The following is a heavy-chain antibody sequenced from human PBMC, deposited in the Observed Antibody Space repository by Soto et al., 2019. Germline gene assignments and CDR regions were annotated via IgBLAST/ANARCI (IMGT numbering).Heavy chain of an antibody. CDR1: GGSISSSSYY. CDR3: AREDDGGDSLDV. CDR2: IYYSGST. V-gene: IGHV4-39*02. D-gene: IGHD2-21*02. Sequence: SETLSLTCTVSGGSISSSSYYWGWIRQPPGKGPEWIGSIYYSGSTCYNPSLKSRVTISVDTSKNQFSLHLTSVTAADTAVYFCAREDDGGDSLDVWGQGTTVTVSS. J-gene: IGHJ6*02.